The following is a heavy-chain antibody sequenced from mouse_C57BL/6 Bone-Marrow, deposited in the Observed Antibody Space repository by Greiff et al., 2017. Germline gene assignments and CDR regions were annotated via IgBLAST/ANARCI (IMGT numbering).Heavy chain of an antibody. Sequence: VQLQQSGAELARPGASVKLSCKASGYTFTSYGISWVKQRTGQGLEWIGEIYPRSGNTYYNEKFKGKATLTADKSSSTAYMELRSLTSEDSAVYFCALWVYGSSYDFFDYWGQGTTLTVSS. J-gene: IGHJ2*01. V-gene: IGHV1-81*01. CDR2: IYPRSGNT. CDR3: ALWVYGSSYDFFDY. CDR1: GYTFTSYG. D-gene: IGHD1-1*01.